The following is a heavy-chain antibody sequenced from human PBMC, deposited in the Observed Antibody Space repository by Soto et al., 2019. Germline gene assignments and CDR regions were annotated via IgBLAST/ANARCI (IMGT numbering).Heavy chain of an antibody. Sequence: XETLSLNCTVSGVSISSYYWSWIRQPPGKGLEWIGYIYYSGSTNYNPSLKSRVTISVDTSKNQFSLKLSSVTAADTAVYYCARVRGYSTPFDHWGQGTLVTVSS. CDR2: IYYSGST. D-gene: IGHD6-13*01. CDR1: GVSISSYY. J-gene: IGHJ5*02. V-gene: IGHV4-59*01. CDR3: ARVRGYSTPFDH.